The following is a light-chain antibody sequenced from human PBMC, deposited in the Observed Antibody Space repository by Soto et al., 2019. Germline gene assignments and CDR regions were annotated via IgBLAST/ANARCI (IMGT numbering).Light chain of an antibody. Sequence: QSALNQPASVSWSPGQSITISCTGNSSDVGGYNYVSWYQQHPGKAPKFMIYDVSNRPSGVSNRFSGSKSGNTASLTISGLQAEDEADYYCSSYTTSNTRQIVFGTGTKVTVL. CDR2: DVS. CDR1: SSDVGGYNY. CDR3: SSYTTSNTRQIV. J-gene: IGLJ1*01. V-gene: IGLV2-14*01.